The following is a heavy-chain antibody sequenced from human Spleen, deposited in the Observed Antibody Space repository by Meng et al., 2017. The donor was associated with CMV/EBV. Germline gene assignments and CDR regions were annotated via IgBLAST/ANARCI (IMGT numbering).Heavy chain of an antibody. Sequence: ASVKVSCKTPGYNFTDYYMHWVRQAPGQGLEWMGWINPNSGGTNYAQKFQGRVTMTGDTSITTAYLEVSRLRPDDMATYYCARVKRYCTGGSCSSTGYYGMDVWGQGTTVTVSS. CDR3: ARVKRYCTGGSCSSTGYYGMDV. V-gene: IGHV1-2*02. D-gene: IGHD2-15*01. J-gene: IGHJ6*02. CDR1: GYNFTDYY. CDR2: INPNSGGT.